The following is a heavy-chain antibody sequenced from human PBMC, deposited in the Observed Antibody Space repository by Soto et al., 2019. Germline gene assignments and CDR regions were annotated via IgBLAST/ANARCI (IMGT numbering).Heavy chain of an antibody. CDR3: ARSYGDYLGAFDI. J-gene: IGHJ3*02. CDR2: ISGSGGST. D-gene: IGHD4-17*01. Sequence: EVQLLESGGGLVQPGGSLRLSCAASGFTFSSYAMSWVRQAPGKGLEWVSAISGSGGSTYYADSVKGRFTISRDNSKNTLYLQMNSLRAEDTAVYYCARSYGDYLGAFDIWGQGTMVTVSS. V-gene: IGHV3-23*01. CDR1: GFTFSSYA.